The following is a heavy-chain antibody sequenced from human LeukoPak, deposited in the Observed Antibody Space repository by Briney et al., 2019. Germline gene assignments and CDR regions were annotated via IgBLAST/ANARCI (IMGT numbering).Heavy chain of an antibody. J-gene: IGHJ4*02. CDR2: IYHSGST. D-gene: IGHD3-22*01. V-gene: IGHV4-4*02. Sequence: SGTLSLTCAVSGGSINSSNWWSWVRQPPGKGLEWIGEIYHSGSTNYNPSLKSRVTISVDKSKNQFSLKLSSVTAANTAVYYCARAVQNYYDSSGHFDYWGQGTLVTVSS. CDR1: GGSINSSNW. CDR3: ARAVQNYYDSSGHFDY.